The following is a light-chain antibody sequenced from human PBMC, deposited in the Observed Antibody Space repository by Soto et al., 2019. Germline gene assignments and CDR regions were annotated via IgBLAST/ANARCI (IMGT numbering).Light chain of an antibody. CDR1: QDISTW. CDR2: AAS. Sequence: DIQMTQSPSSVSASIGDRVTISCRASQDISTWLAWFQQQPGKAPNLLSYAASSLQSGVPSRFSGSGSGTDFTLTISNLQPEDFATYFCQQSHSFPLTFGGGTKVEIK. V-gene: IGKV1-12*01. J-gene: IGKJ4*01. CDR3: QQSHSFPLT.